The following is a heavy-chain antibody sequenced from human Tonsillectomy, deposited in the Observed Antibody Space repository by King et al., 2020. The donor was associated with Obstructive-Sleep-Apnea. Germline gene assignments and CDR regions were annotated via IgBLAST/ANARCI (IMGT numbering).Heavy chain of an antibody. CDR3: ARVDFGDYKFDY. Sequence: VQLQQWGAGLLKPSGTLSLTCAVYGGSFSGHYWSWIRQPPGKGLEWIGEINHSGSTNYSPSLKSRVTISVDTSKYQFSLKLSSVTAADTAVYYCARVDFGDYKFDYWGQGTLVTVSS. CDR1: GGSFSGHY. J-gene: IGHJ4*02. CDR2: INHSGST. V-gene: IGHV4-34*01. D-gene: IGHD4-17*01.